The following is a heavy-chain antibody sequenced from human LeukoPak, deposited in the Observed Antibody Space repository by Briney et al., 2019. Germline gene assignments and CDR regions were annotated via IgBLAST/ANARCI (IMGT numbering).Heavy chain of an antibody. CDR1: GFTFSSYW. CDR3: EVGATTGS. D-gene: IGHD1-26*01. Sequence: AGGSLRLSCAASGFTFSSYWMSWVRQAPGKGLEWVAVISYDGSNKYYADSVKGRFTISRDNSKNTLYLQMNSLRAEDTAVYYCEVGATTGSWGQGTLVTVSS. CDR2: ISYDGSNK. V-gene: IGHV3-30*03. J-gene: IGHJ5*02.